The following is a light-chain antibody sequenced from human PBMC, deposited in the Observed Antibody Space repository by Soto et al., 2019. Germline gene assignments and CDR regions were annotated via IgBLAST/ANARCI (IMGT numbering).Light chain of an antibody. Sequence: DIVMTQSPDSLAVSLGGRATISCKSSQTISYTSINKTYLAWYQQKPGKAPKLLIYAASTLQSGVPSRFSGSGSGTDFTLTISSLQPEDFATYYCQQLNSYPRTFGGGTKVDIK. J-gene: IGKJ4*01. CDR2: AAS. V-gene: IGKV1-9*01. CDR1: QTISYTSINKTY. CDR3: QQLNSYPRT.